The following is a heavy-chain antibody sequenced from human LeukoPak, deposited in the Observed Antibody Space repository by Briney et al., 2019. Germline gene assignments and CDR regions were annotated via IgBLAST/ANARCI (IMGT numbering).Heavy chain of an antibody. V-gene: IGHV4-59*11. J-gene: IGHJ6*02. CDR2: VHYSGRA. CDR3: ARFGVDYDMDV. Sequence: SETLSLTCTGSGGSISGHYWTWIRQPPGKGLERIGQVHYSGRADYNASLENRVTISVDTSKNQLSRKVTSVTGADTAVYCCARFGVDYDMDVWGQGTTVTVSS. CDR1: GGSISGHY. D-gene: IGHD3-16*01.